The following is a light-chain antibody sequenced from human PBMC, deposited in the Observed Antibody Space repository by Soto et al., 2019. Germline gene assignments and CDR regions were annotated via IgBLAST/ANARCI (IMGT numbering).Light chain of an antibody. J-gene: IGKJ1*01. CDR3: HQYGGSPQT. CDR2: GAS. V-gene: IGKV3-20*01. Sequence: EIVLTQSPGTLSLSPGERATLSCRASQSVSNYLAWYQRKPGQAPRLLIYGASSRSTGIPDRFSGSGCGTDFALTISRLEAEDFAVYYCHQYGGSPQTFGQGTKVEI. CDR1: QSVSNY.